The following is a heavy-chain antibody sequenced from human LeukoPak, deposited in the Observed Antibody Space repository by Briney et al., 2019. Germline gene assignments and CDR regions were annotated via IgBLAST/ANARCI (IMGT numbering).Heavy chain of an antibody. D-gene: IGHD6-13*01. Sequence: GESLKISCKGSGYSFTSYWIGWVRQMPGKGLEWMGIIYPGDSDTRYSPSFQGQVTISADKSISTAYLQWSSLKASDTAMYYCARLVEVDSSSFLYFDYCGQGTLVTVSS. J-gene: IGHJ4*02. V-gene: IGHV5-51*01. CDR3: ARLVEVDSSSFLYFDY. CDR1: GYSFTSYW. CDR2: IYPGDSDT.